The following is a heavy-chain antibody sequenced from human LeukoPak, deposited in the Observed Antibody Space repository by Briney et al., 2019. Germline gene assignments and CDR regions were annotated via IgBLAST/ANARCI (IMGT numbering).Heavy chain of an antibody. D-gene: IGHD2-2*01. V-gene: IGHV4-30-4*08. Sequence: SQTLSLTCTVSGGSISSGGYYWSWIRQPPGKGLEWIGYIYYSGSTYYNPSLKSRVTISVDTSKNQFSLKLSSVTAADTAVYYCARVLRGVPAAIGYWGQGTLVTVSS. CDR3: ARVLRGVPAAIGY. CDR2: IYYSGST. J-gene: IGHJ4*02. CDR1: GGSISSGGYY.